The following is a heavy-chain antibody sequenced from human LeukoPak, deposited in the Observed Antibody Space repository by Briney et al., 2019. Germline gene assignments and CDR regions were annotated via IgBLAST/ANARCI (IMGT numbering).Heavy chain of an antibody. CDR2: INPNSGGT. CDR3: ARIAVAGQDY. J-gene: IGHJ4*02. Sequence: ASVNVSCKASGYTFTGYYMHGVRQAPPQGLEWMGWINPNSGGTNYAQKFQGRVTMTRDTSISTAYMERSRLRSDDTAVYYCARIAVAGQDYWGQGTLVTVSS. V-gene: IGHV1-2*02. D-gene: IGHD6-19*01. CDR1: GYTFTGYY.